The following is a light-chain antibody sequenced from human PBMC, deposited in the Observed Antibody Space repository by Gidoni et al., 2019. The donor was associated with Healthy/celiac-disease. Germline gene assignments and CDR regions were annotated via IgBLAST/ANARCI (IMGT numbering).Light chain of an antibody. V-gene: IGKV3-11*01. J-gene: IGKJ4*01. CDR2: DAA. Sequence: ELVLPQSPATLSLSPGERATLSCRASQSVSSYLVWYQQKTGQAPRLLIYDAANRATGIPARFRGSGSGTDFTLTISSLEPEDFTVYYCQQRSNRPPLTFXGXTKVEIK. CDR1: QSVSSY. CDR3: QQRSNRPPLT.